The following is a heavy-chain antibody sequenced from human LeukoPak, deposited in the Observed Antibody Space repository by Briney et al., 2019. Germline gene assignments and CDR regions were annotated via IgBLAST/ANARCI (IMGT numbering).Heavy chain of an antibody. D-gene: IGHD4-17*01. CDR2: ISSSSSYI. V-gene: IGHV3-21*01. CDR3: ARDLGALGFDY. CDR1: GFTFSSYS. J-gene: IGHJ4*02. Sequence: GGSLRLSCAASGFTFSSYSMNWVRQAPGKGLEWVSSISSSSSYICYADSVKGRFTISRDNAKNSLYLQMNSLRAEDTAVYYCARDLGALGFDYWGQGTLVTVSS.